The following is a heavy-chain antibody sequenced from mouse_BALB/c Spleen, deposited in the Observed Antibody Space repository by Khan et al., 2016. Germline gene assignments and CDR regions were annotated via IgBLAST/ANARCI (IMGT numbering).Heavy chain of an antibody. J-gene: IGHJ3*01. CDR1: GFDFSRYW. CDR3: ARDGEYDEAWFAY. Sequence: EVKLLESGGGLVQPGGSLKLSCAAAGFDFSRYWMSWVRQAPGRGLEWIGEINPDSSSINYTPSLKDKFIISRDNAKNTLYLQMSKVRSEDTALYYSARDGEYDEAWFAYWGQGTLVTVSA. CDR2: INPDSSSI. V-gene: IGHV4-1*02. D-gene: IGHD2-12*01.